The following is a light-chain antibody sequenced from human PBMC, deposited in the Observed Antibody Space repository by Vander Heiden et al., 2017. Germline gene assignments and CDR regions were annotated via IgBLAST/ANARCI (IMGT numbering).Light chain of an antibody. Sequence: ENVWTQSPLSPPVTPREPASTSCRSSRGLLHSNGYNDLDWYLQTPGQSTQLLIYLGCKRACGAPDRCSSSGSATDFTLKISRVDDEDVGVYCYKQALQTPLTFGGGTKVEIK. CDR2: LGC. CDR3: KQALQTPLT. V-gene: IGKV2-28*01. CDR1: RGLLHSNGYND. J-gene: IGKJ4*01.